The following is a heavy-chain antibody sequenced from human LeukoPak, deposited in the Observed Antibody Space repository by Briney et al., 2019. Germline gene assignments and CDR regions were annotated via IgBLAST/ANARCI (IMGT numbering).Heavy chain of an antibody. J-gene: IGHJ6*03. CDR3: ARDRAAAGTYYYYYMDV. CDR1: DGSISSYY. CDR2: IYYSGST. V-gene: IGHV4-59*12. D-gene: IGHD6-13*01. Sequence: SETLSLTCTVSDGSISSYYWSWIRQPPGKGLEWIGYIYYSGSTNYNPSLKSRVTISVDTSKNQFSLKLSSVTAADTAVYYCARDRAAAGTYYYYYMDVWGKGTTVTVSS.